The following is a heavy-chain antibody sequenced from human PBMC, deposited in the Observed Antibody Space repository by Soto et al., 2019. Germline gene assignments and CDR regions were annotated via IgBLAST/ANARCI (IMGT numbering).Heavy chain of an antibody. J-gene: IGHJ6*02. CDR3: ARGRGLRPGGPGYESRLVYQLLYVSYGMDV. Sequence: PGGSLRLSCAASGFTFSSYAMHWVRQAPGKGLEWVAVISYDGSNKYYADSVKGRFTISRDNSKNTLYLQMNSLRAEDTAVYYCARGRGLRPGGPGYESRLVYQLLYVSYGMDVWGQGTTVTVSS. V-gene: IGHV3-30-3*01. D-gene: IGHD2-2*02. CDR1: GFTFSSYA. CDR2: ISYDGSNK.